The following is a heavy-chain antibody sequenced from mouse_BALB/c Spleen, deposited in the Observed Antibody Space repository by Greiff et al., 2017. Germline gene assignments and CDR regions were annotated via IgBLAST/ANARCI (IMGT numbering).Heavy chain of an antibody. CDR1: GYSITSGYY. V-gene: IGHV3-6*02. CDR2: ISYDGSN. CDR3: ARGGDEGYFDY. J-gene: IGHJ2*01. Sequence: EVQLQQSGPGLVKPSQSLSLTCSVTGYSITSGYYWTWIRQFPGNKLEWMGYISYDGSNNYNPSLKNRISITRDTSKNQFFLKLNSVTTEDTATYYCARGGDEGYFDYWGQGTTLTVAS. D-gene: IGHD3-3*01.